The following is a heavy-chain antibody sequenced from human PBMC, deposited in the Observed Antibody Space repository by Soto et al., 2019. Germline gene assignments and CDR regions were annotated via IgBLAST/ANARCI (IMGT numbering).Heavy chain of an antibody. D-gene: IGHD3-3*01. CDR1: GGSISNYY. V-gene: IGHV4-59*08. CDR2: IYYSGST. CDR3: ARNLYDFWSGYDV. J-gene: IGHJ6*02. Sequence: PSETLSLTCTVSGGSISNYYWSWIRQPPGRGLEWIGHIYYSGSTNYNPSLKSRVTTSVDTSKNQFSLKLSSVTAADTAVYYCARNLYDFWSGYDVWGQGTTVTVSS.